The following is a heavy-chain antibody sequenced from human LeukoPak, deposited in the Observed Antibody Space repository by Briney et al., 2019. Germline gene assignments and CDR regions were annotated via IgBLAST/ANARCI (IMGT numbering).Heavy chain of an antibody. D-gene: IGHD1-26*01. Sequence: GASVKVSCKASGYTFTSYGISWVRQAPGQGLEWMGWISAYNGNTNYAQKLQGRVTMTTDTSTSTAYMELRSLRSDDTAVYYCARWDGLNYYYYYMDVWGKGTTVTISS. V-gene: IGHV1-18*01. CDR1: GYTFTSYG. CDR3: ARWDGLNYYYYYMDV. J-gene: IGHJ6*03. CDR2: ISAYNGNT.